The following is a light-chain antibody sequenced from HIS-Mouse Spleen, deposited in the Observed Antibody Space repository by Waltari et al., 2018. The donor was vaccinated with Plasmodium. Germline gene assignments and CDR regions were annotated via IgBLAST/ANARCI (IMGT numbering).Light chain of an antibody. CDR3: YSAADNNR. Sequence: SYELTQPSSVSVSPVQTARTTCSGDVLAKKYARWFQQKPGQAPVLVIYKDSERPSGIPERFSGSSSGTTVTLTISGAQVEDEADYYCYSAADNNRFGGGTKLTVL. CDR2: KDS. V-gene: IGLV3-27*01. J-gene: IGLJ3*02. CDR1: VLAKKY.